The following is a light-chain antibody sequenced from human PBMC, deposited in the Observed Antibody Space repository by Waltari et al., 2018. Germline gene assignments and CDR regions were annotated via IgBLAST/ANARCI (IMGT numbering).Light chain of an antibody. CDR3: QQYNDWPPVT. J-gene: IGKJ5*01. Sequence: TQSPATLSVLPGEGATLSCRASQNVVKNFACFQQKPGHPPRLLVYGASTRAICVPDRFSASGSWTEVTLTISSLQSEDVATYYCQQYNDWPPVTFGQGTRVDI. CDR2: GAS. V-gene: IGKV3-15*01. CDR1: QNVVKN.